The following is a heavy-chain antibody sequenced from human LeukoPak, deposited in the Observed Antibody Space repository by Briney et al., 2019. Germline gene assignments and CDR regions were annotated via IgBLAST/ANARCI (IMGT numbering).Heavy chain of an antibody. J-gene: IGHJ4*02. CDR2: MYYSGST. CDR3: ARQPYYYARYYFDY. CDR1: GGSISSYY. Sequence: SETLSLTCTVSGGSISSYYWSWIRQPPGKGLEWIGYMYYSGSTNYNPSLKSRVTISVDTSKNQFSLKLSSVTAADTAVYYCARQPYYYARYYFDYWDQGTLVTVSS. D-gene: IGHD3-22*01. V-gene: IGHV4-59*01.